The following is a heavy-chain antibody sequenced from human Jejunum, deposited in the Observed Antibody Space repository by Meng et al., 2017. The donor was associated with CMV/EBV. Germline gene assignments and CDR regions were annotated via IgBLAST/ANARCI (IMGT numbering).Heavy chain of an antibody. V-gene: IGHV5-51*01. CDR1: GYTFADHW. CDR3: ARHYDASWFGY. D-gene: IGHD2-2*01. Sequence: CTTSGYTFADHWIGWGRELPGKDLEWMGMIHCGDSGARYSPLFQGQVTISADKSLNTAYLQWNSLQASDTAMYYCARHYDASWFGYWGQGTLVTVSS. J-gene: IGHJ4*02. CDR2: IHCGDSGA.